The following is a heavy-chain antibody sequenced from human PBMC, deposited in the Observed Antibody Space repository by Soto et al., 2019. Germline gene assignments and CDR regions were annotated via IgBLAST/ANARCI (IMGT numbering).Heavy chain of an antibody. D-gene: IGHD7-27*01. CDR1: GGTFSGHA. CDR2: LIPLFGTT. Sequence: SVKVSCKASGGTFSGHAISWVRQAPGQGPEWMGGLIPLFGTTQHAQRFQGRLTITADKSTTTAYMGLTSLRFEDTAIYYCARGPNWGYRFDSWGQGTLVTVSS. V-gene: IGHV1-69*06. J-gene: IGHJ4*02. CDR3: ARGPNWGYRFDS.